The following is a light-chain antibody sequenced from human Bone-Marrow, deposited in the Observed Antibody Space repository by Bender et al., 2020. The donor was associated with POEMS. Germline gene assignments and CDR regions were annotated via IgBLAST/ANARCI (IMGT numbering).Light chain of an antibody. CDR1: RSDVGRYDY. CDR3: CSSVRSYV. V-gene: IGLV2-8*01. J-gene: IGLJ1*01. CDR2: EVT. Sequence: QSALTQPPSASGSPGQSVTISCTGTRSDVGRYDYVSWYQQHPGKAPKLMIYEVTKRPSGVPDRFSGSKSGNTASLTVSRLQAEDEADYYCCSSVRSYVFGTGTKVTVL.